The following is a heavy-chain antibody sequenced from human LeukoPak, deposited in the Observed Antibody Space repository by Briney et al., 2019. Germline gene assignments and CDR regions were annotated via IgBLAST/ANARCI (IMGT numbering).Heavy chain of an antibody. CDR3: ARDSLYYYYYHMDV. CDR2: INHSGST. D-gene: IGHD2-15*01. CDR1: GGSFSGYY. J-gene: IGHJ6*03. V-gene: IGHV4-34*01. Sequence: PSETLSLTCAVYGGSFSGYYWRWIRQPPGKGLEWIGEINHSGSTNYNPSLKSRVTTSVDTSKNQFSLKLSSVTAADTAVYYCARDSLYYYYYHMDVWGKGTTVTVSS.